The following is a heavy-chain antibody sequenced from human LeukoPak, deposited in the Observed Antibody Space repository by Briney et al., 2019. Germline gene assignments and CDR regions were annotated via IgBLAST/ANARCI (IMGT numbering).Heavy chain of an antibody. Sequence: PGGSLRLSCAASGFTFSSYSMNWVRQAPGKGLEWVAVISYDGSNKYYADSVKGRFTISRDNSKNTLYLQMNSLRAEDTAVYYCAKDLGGDAFDIWGQGTMVTVSS. CDR1: GFTFSSYS. CDR2: ISYDGSNK. J-gene: IGHJ3*02. V-gene: IGHV3-30*18. CDR3: AKDLGGDAFDI. D-gene: IGHD3-16*01.